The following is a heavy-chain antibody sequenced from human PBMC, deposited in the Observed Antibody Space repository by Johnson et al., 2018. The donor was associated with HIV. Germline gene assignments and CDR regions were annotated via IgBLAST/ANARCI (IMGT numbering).Heavy chain of an antibody. CDR2: ISWNSGSI. CDR3: AKDRDYYGSGLI. CDR1: GFTFSSYA. V-gene: IGHV3-9*01. Sequence: VQLVESGGGVVQPGRSLRLSCAASGFTFSSYAMHWVRQAPGKGLEWVSGISWNSGSIGYADSVKGRFTISRDNAKNSLYLQMNSLRAEDTALYYCAKDRDYYGSGLIWGQGTMVTVSS. J-gene: IGHJ3*02. D-gene: IGHD3-10*01.